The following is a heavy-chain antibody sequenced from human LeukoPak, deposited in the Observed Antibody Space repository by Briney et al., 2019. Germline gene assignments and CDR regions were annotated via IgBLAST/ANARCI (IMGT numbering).Heavy chain of an antibody. V-gene: IGHV1-2*02. D-gene: IGHD5-12*01. J-gene: IGHJ4*02. CDR1: GYTFTSYG. CDR2: INPNSGGT. Sequence: ASVKVSCKASGYTFTSYGISWVRQAPGQGLEWMGWINPNSGGTNYAQKFQGRVTMTRDTSISTAYMELSRLRSDDTAVYYCARPYEDLDFDYWGQGTLVTVSS. CDR3: ARPYEDLDFDY.